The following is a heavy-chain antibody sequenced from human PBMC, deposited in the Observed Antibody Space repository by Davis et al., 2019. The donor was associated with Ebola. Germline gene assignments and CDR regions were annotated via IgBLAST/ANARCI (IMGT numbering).Heavy chain of an antibody. CDR1: GFTFTRFP. Sequence: GESLKISCAASGFTFTRFPMHWVRQAPGKGLEWVAIISYDGSNTYYADSVKGRFTISRDNSKSTLYLQMNSLRAEDTAVYYCSRDFGLAAAVTAFDYWGQGTLVTVSS. V-gene: IGHV3-30-3*01. CDR3: SRDFGLAAAVTAFDY. D-gene: IGHD6-13*01. CDR2: ISYDGSNT. J-gene: IGHJ4*02.